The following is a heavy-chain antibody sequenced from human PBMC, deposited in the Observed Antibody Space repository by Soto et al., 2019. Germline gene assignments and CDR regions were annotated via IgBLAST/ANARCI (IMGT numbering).Heavy chain of an antibody. CDR3: ARYPTLTDYFFHGMDV. Sequence: GQSLKISCKGSGYTFTNYWIVWVRQIPGKGLEWMGIIYPGDSDTRYSPSFQGQVTISADRSISTAYLQWSSLKASDTGMYYCARYPTLTDYFFHGMDVWGQGTTVTVSS. D-gene: IGHD4-17*01. CDR1: GYTFTNYW. CDR2: IYPGDSDT. V-gene: IGHV5-51*01. J-gene: IGHJ6*02.